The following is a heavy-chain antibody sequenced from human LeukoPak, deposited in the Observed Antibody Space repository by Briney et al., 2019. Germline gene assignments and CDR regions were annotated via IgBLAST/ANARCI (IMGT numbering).Heavy chain of an antibody. D-gene: IGHD3-22*01. CDR2: IHYSGST. J-gene: IGHJ4*02. V-gene: IGHV4-31*03. CDR1: GGSISRGAYY. Sequence: EAPETLSLTCTVSGGSISRGAYYWSWIRQHPGKGLEWIGYIHYSGSTYYNPSLKSRVTISVDTSKNQFSLNLSSVTAADTAVYYCARGPLYYYDSSGYFDSWGQGTLVTVSS. CDR3: ARGPLYYYDSSGYFDS.